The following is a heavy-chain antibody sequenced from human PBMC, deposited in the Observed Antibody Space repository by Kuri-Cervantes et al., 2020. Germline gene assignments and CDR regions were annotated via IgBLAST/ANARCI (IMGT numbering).Heavy chain of an antibody. CDR3: ARSGQLWLLWANGAFDI. Sequence: GESLKISCAASGFNFSSYDMHWVRQAPGKGLEWVAVIWYDGSNKYYADSVKGRFTFSRDSSKNTLYLQMDSLRAEDTAVYYCARSGQLWLLWANGAFDIWGQGTMVTVSS. V-gene: IGHV3-33*01. D-gene: IGHD5-18*01. CDR1: GFNFSSYD. CDR2: IWYDGSNK. J-gene: IGHJ3*02.